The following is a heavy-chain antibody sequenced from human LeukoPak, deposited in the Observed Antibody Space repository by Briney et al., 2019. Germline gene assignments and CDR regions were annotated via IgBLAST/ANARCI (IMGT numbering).Heavy chain of an antibody. CDR3: TTSVSEGDEDGILTGFNY. J-gene: IGHJ4*02. V-gene: IGHV1-3*01. CDR2: INAGNGNT. D-gene: IGHD3-9*01. CDR1: GYIFTTSA. Sequence: ASVKVSCKASGYIFTTSAIYWVRQAPGQRPEWMGWINAGNGNTKYSQKFQDRVSLTRDTSASAAYMELSRLTPEDTAVYYCTTSVSEGDEDGILTGFNYWGQGTLVTVSS.